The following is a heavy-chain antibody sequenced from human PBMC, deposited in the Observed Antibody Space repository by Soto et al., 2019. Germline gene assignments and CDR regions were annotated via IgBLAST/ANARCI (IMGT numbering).Heavy chain of an antibody. Sequence: QVQLVQSGAEVKKPGSSVKVSCKASGGTFSSYAISWVRQAPGQGLEWMGGIIPIFGTANYAQKFQGRVTIPADESTSTAYMELGSLRSEDTAVYYCARDLEPLGYCSGGSCYTGWFDPWGQGTLVTVSS. D-gene: IGHD2-15*01. V-gene: IGHV1-69*12. CDR3: ARDLEPLGYCSGGSCYTGWFDP. CDR2: IIPIFGTA. CDR1: GGTFSSYA. J-gene: IGHJ5*02.